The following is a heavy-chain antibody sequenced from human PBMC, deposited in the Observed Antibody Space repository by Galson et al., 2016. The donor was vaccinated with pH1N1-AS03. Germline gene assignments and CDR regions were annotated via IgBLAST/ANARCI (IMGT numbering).Heavy chain of an antibody. J-gene: IGHJ4*02. D-gene: IGHD6-13*01. V-gene: IGHV2-70*04. CDR3: GLTGIAATGYFDY. CDR1: GFSLNTDGMR. Sequence: PALVKPTQTLTLTCTFSGFSLNTDGMRVSWIRQPPGKALKWLARIDWDDDKFYRTSLKTRLTISKDTSKNQVVLTLTNVGPGDTATYYCGLTGIAATGYFDYWGQGTLVTVSS. CDR2: IDWDDDK.